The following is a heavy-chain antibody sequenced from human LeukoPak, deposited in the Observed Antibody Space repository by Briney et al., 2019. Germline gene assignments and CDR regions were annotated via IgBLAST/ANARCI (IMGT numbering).Heavy chain of an antibody. D-gene: IGHD2-2*01. CDR1: GFTFSDFD. J-gene: IGHJ4*02. CDR3: ARGDCSSFKCFSFDY. CDR2: IKTRTESNDI. Sequence: PGGSLRLSCAASGFTFSDFDIHWVRQASGEGLEWIGRIKTRTESNDIAYAASVKGRFTISRDDSKNTAYLQMDSLKTEDTAVYYCARGDCSSFKCFSFDYWGQGILVTVSS. V-gene: IGHV3-73*01.